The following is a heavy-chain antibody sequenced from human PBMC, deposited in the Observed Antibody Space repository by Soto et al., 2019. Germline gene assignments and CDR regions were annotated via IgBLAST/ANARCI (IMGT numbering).Heavy chain of an antibody. CDR3: ARSLDGNYYYGMDV. CDR2: LYSNGRT. Sequence: EVQLVESGGGLAQPGGSLRLSCAASRFTVSSHYMTWVRQAPGKGLDWVSLLYSNGRTYYADSVKGRFTISRDSSNNTVYLQLNSLRAQDTAVYYCARSLDGNYYYGMDVWGQGTTVIVSS. V-gene: IGHV3-66*01. J-gene: IGHJ6*02. D-gene: IGHD3-9*01. CDR1: RFTVSSHY.